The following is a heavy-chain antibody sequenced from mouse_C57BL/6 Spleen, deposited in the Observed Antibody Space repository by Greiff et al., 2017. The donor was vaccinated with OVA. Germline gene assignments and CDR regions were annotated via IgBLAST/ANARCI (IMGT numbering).Heavy chain of an antibody. CDR3: ARSYYYGSTFAY. Sequence: QVQLQQSGAELVRPGSSVKLSCKASGYTFTSYWMHWVKQRPIQGLEWIGNIDPSDSETHYNQKFKDKATLTVDKSSSTAYMQLSSLTSEDSAVYYCARSYYYGSTFAYWGQGTLVTVSA. V-gene: IGHV1-52*01. D-gene: IGHD1-1*01. J-gene: IGHJ3*01. CDR2: IDPSDSET. CDR1: GYTFTSYW.